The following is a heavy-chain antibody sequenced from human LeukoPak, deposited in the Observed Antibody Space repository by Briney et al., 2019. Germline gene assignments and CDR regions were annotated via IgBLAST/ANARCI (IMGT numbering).Heavy chain of an antibody. Sequence: ASVKVSCKASGYTFTSYDINWVRQATGQGLEWMGWMNPNSGNTGYAQKFQGRVTMTRNTSISTAYMELSSLRSEDTAVYYCARGSAYCGGDCYPVNWFDPWGQGTLVTVSS. CDR3: ARGSAYCGGDCYPVNWFDP. D-gene: IGHD2-21*02. CDR1: GYTFTSYD. V-gene: IGHV1-8*01. J-gene: IGHJ5*02. CDR2: MNPNSGNT.